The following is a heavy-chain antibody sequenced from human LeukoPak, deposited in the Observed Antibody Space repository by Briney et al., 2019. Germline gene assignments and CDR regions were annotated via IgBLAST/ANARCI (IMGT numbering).Heavy chain of an antibody. CDR3: ARGYCSSATCRHFDY. Sequence: ASVKVSCKASGYSFTSYYMHWARQAPGQGLEWMGIINPSGGSTSYAQKFQGRVTMTADTSTTTAYMELRSLRSDDTAVYYCARGYCSSATCRHFDYWGQGALVTVSS. J-gene: IGHJ4*02. CDR2: INPSGGST. D-gene: IGHD2-2*01. CDR1: GYSFTSYY. V-gene: IGHV1-46*01.